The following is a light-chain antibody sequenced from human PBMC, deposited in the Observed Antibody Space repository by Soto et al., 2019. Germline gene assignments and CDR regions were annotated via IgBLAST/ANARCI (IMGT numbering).Light chain of an antibody. Sequence: EIVLTQSPGTLSLSPGERATLSCRASQSVSSSYLAWYQQKPGQAPRLLIYDASNRATGIPARFSGSGSGTDFTLTISSLEPEDFEVYYCQQRSNWPLTFGAGTKVDIX. CDR1: QSVSSSY. CDR2: DAS. J-gene: IGKJ4*01. V-gene: IGKV3D-20*02. CDR3: QQRSNWPLT.